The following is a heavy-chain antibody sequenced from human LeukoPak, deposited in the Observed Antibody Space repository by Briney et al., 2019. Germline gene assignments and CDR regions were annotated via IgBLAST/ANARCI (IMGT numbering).Heavy chain of an antibody. J-gene: IGHJ4*02. CDR2: LSVSGNTK. CDR3: ARIRLPTVKYFDS. CDR1: GFSSTSFE. D-gene: IGHD2-2*01. Sequence: GGSLRLSCAASGFSSTSFEMNWVRQAPGKGLEWISYLSVSGNTKYYADSVKGRFTISRDNAKNSLYLQINSLRADDTAVYFCARIRLPTVKYFDSWGQGTLVIVSS. V-gene: IGHV3-48*03.